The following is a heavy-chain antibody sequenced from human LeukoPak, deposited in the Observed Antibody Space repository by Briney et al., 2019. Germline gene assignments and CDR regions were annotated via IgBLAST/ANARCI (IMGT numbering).Heavy chain of an antibody. CDR3: APKGGSGDYYFYMDV. J-gene: IGHJ6*03. CDR2: ISSSSTYI. V-gene: IGHV3-21*01. CDR1: GFTFSSYS. D-gene: IGHD6-19*01. Sequence: GGSLRLSCAASGFTFSSYSMNWVRQAPGKGLEWVSSISSSSTYIYYTDPVKGRFTISRDNAKNSLYLQMNSLRAEDTAVYYCAPKGGSGDYYFYMDVWGKGTTVTVSS.